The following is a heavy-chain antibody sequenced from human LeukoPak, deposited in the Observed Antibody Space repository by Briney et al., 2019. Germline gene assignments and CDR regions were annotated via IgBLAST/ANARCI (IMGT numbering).Heavy chain of an antibody. D-gene: IGHD1-7*01. CDR1: GFTFSSYA. CDR3: AKVTGTTSRRAPFDY. V-gene: IGHV3-23*01. J-gene: IGHJ4*02. CDR2: ISGSGGST. Sequence: GGSLRLSCAASGFTFSSYAMSWVRQAPGKGLEWVSAISGSGGSTYYADSVKGRFTISRNNSKNTLYLQMNSLRAEDTAVHYCAKVTGTTSRRAPFDYWGQGTLVTVSS.